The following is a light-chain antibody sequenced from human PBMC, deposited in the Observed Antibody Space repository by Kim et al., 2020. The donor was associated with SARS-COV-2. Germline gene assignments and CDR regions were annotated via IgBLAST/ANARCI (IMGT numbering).Light chain of an antibody. V-gene: IGKV1-5*03. CDR2: KAS. CDR3: QQYNAYTNT. Sequence: SASVGDTATLTCRASQSISTLLAWYQQKPGQAPKLLIYKASSLAGGVPSRFSGSGSGTEFTLTISSLQPDDFATYYCQQYNAYTNTFGQGTKLEI. J-gene: IGKJ2*01. CDR1: QSISTL.